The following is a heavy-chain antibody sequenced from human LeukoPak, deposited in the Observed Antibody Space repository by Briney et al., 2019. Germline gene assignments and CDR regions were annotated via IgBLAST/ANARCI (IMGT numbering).Heavy chain of an antibody. J-gene: IGHJ4*02. D-gene: IGHD4-23*01. CDR1: GFTFSNAW. V-gene: IGHV3-15*01. Sequence: GGFLRLSCAASGFTFSNAWMSWVRQAPGKGLEWVGRIQSKTDATVYAAPVKGRFTLSRDDSKSMLYLQMNSLKSEDTAVYYCTRERDGGPENWGQGTLVTVSS. CDR3: TRERDGGPEN. CDR2: IQSKTDAT.